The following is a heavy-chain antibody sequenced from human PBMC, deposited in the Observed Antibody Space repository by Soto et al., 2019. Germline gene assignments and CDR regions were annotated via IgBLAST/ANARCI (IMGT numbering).Heavy chain of an antibody. D-gene: IGHD3-22*01. Sequence: QVQLVQSGAEVKKPGSSVKVSCKASGGTFSSYAISWVRQAPGQGLEWMGGIIPIFGTADYAQKFQGRVTITADESTSTAYMERSSLRSEDTAVYYCGVVVDKHYYYGMDVWGQGTTVTVSS. CDR2: IIPIFGTA. CDR1: GGTFSSYA. V-gene: IGHV1-69*12. CDR3: GVVVDKHYYYGMDV. J-gene: IGHJ6*02.